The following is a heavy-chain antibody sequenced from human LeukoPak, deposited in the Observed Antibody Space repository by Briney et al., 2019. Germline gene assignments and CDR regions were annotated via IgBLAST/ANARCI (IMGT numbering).Heavy chain of an antibody. V-gene: IGHV3-48*03. Sequence: PGGSLRLSCAASGFTLNSYEMNWVRQAPGKGLEWLSFISSSGSIIYYADSMKGRFTISRDNAKNSLYLQMSSLRAEDTAVYYCARGQYTSDWYYFDYWGQGTLVTVSS. J-gene: IGHJ4*02. D-gene: IGHD6-19*01. CDR2: ISSSGSII. CDR1: GFTLNSYE. CDR3: ARGQYTSDWYYFDY.